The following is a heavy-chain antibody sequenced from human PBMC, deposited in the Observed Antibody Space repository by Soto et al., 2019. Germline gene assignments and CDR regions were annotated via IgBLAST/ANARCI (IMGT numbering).Heavy chain of an antibody. CDR1: GYTFNNYN. Sequence: GASVKVSCKASGYTFNNYNINWVRQAAGQGPEWMGWMNPVNLNTAYAQQFQGRVIMTTNTSINTAYMELSSLRFEDTAVYYCARGHPPGHWGRGTLVTVSS. CDR2: MNPVNLNT. CDR3: ARGHPPGH. J-gene: IGHJ4*02. V-gene: IGHV1-8*01.